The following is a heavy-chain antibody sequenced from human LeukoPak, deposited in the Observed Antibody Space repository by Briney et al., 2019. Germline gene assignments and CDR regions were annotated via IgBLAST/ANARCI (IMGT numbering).Heavy chain of an antibody. CDR1: GFTFSSYS. D-gene: IGHD6-13*01. CDR2: INHSGST. CDR3: ARQGEAAAYIYNWFDP. V-gene: IGHV4-34*01. J-gene: IGHJ5*02. Sequence: PGGSLRLSCAASGFTFSSYSMNWVRQPPGKGLEWIGEINHSGSTNYNPSLKSRVTISVDTSKNQFSLKLSSVTAADTAVYYCARQGEAAAYIYNWFDPWGQGTLVTVSS.